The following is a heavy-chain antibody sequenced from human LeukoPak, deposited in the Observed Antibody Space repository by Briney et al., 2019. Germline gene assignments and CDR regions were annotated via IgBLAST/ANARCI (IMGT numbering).Heavy chain of an antibody. CDR1: GFPFSAYD. CDR2: FGSAGDT. V-gene: IGHV3-13*01. J-gene: IGHJ2*01. Sequence: ARGSLRLSCATSGFPFSAYDMHWVRQAPGKGLEWVSAFGSAGDTYYPGAVKGRFTISRDYAKNSLFLQMNSLRAGDTAVYFCVRGALPGDNWYFDLWGRGTLVTVSS. CDR3: VRGALPGDNWYFDL.